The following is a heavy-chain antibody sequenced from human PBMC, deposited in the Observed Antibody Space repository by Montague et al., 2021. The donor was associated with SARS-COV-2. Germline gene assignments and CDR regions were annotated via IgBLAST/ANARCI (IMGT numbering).Heavy chain of an antibody. J-gene: IGHJ3*02. V-gene: IGHV4-39*07. Sequence: SETLSLTCTVSRDSISSHNYFWAWIRQPPGKGLEWIGSVDYSGLTFYNPSLESRVTISVDTSKKQFSLKLNSVTAADTAVYYCAKDGAALAWGTFDIWGQGTMVTVSS. CDR3: AKDGAALAWGTFDI. CDR1: RDSISSHNYF. D-gene: IGHD3-16*01. CDR2: VDYSGLT.